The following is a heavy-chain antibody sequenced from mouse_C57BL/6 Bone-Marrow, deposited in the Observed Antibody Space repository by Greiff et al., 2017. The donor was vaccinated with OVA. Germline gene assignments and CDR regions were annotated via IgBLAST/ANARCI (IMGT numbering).Heavy chain of an antibody. J-gene: IGHJ1*03. D-gene: IGHD1-1*01. CDR1: GYSFTGYF. CDR3: ARVDYGSSSYWYFDV. Sequence: VELQQSGPELVKPGDSVKISCKASGYSFTGYFMNWVMQSHGKSLEWIGRINPYNGDTFYNQKFKGKATLTVDKSSSTAHMELRSLTSEDSAVYYCARVDYGSSSYWYFDVWGTGTTVTVSS. V-gene: IGHV1-20*01. CDR2: INPYNGDT.